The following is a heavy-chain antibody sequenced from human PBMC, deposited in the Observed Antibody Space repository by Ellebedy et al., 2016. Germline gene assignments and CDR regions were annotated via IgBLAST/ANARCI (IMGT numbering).Heavy chain of an antibody. J-gene: IGHJ6*02. CDR1: GGTFSSYA. CDR2: IIPILGIA. Sequence: ASVKVSCKASGGTFSSYAISWVRQAPGQGLEWMGRIIPILGIANYAQKFQGRVTITADKSTSTAYMELSSLRSEDTAVYYCATTGTSQYYYYGMDVWGQGTTVTVSS. CDR3: ATTGTSQYYYYGMDV. D-gene: IGHD1-7*01. V-gene: IGHV1-69*04.